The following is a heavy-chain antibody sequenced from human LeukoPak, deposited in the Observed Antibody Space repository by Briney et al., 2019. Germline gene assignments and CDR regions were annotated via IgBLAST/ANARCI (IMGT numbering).Heavy chain of an antibody. CDR1: GSTFDDYA. Sequence: GGSLRLSCAASGSTFDDYAMHWVRQAPGKGLEWVSGISWNSGSIGYADSVKGRFTISRDNAKNSLYLQMDSLRAEDTALYYCAKEDRGFDPWGQGTLVTVSS. V-gene: IGHV3-9*01. J-gene: IGHJ5*02. D-gene: IGHD2-15*01. CDR2: ISWNSGSI. CDR3: AKEDRGFDP.